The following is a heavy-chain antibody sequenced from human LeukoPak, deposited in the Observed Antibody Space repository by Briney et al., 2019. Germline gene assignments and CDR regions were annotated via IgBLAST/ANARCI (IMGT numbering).Heavy chain of an antibody. CDR1: GGSIRNYL. V-gene: IGHV4-59*08. CDR3: AGQDTATYTFDY. D-gene: IGHD5-18*01. Sequence: TLALTYPDSGGSIRNYLLRELRQPAPRGLEWIGYIYYSGSTNYNPSLKSRVTISVDTSKNQFSLKLSSVTAADTAVYYCAGQDTATYTFDYWGQGTLVTVSS. J-gene: IGHJ4*02. CDR2: IYYSGST.